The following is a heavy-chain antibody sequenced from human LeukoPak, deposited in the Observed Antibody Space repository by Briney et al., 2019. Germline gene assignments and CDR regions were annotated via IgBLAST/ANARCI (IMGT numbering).Heavy chain of an antibody. Sequence: PSETLSLTCTVSGYSISSGGHYWSWIRQPAGKGLEYLGRIYSTGSTNYNPSLRSRVTISVDTSKNHFSLKLSSVTAADTAVYYCARDQTYSGSGIYTYFDYWGQGILVTVSS. CDR1: GYSISSGGHY. V-gene: IGHV4-61*02. CDR3: ARDQTYSGSGIYTYFDY. J-gene: IGHJ4*02. CDR2: IYSTGST. D-gene: IGHD3-10*01.